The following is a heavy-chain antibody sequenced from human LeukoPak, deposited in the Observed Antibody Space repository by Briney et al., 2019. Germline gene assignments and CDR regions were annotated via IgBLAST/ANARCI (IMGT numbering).Heavy chain of an antibody. CDR2: IYSSGNT. Sequence: GSLRLSCAASGFTFSSYNMDWVRQAPGKGLEWIGYIYSSGNTFYNPSLKSRVVISVDTSKNQFSLRLSSVTAADTALYYCAGSEAPITPPPYGMGVWGQGTKVTVSS. CDR3: AGSEAPITPPPYGMGV. V-gene: IGHV4-59*06. CDR1: GFTFSSYN. D-gene: IGHD3-10*01. J-gene: IGHJ6*02.